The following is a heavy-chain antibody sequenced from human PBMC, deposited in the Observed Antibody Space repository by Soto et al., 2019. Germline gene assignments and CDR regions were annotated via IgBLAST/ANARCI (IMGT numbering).Heavy chain of an antibody. CDR3: GRFSSGWYPLPSFDS. D-gene: IGHD6-19*01. CDR1: GGSVSSGSYY. J-gene: IGHJ4*02. Sequence: SKHMSLTCTVSGGSVSSGSYYWSWIRQPPGKGLEWIGYIYYSGSTNYNPSLKSRVTISVDTSKNQFSLKLSSVTAADTAVYYWGRFSSGWYPLPSFDSRGQGTLGTVAS. V-gene: IGHV4-61*01. CDR2: IYYSGST.